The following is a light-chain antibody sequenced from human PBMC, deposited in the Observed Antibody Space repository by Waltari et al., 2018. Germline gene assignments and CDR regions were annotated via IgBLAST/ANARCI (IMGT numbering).Light chain of an antibody. J-gene: IGLJ2*01. Sequence: QSALTQPASVSGSLGQSITISCTGTSSDVGGYNYVSWYQQHPGEAPRLMIYDVSNRPSGLSNRFSGSKSGNTASLTISGLQAEDEGDYYCSSYSSSTTLVLFGGGTKVTVL. CDR3: SSYSSSTTLVL. CDR1: SSDVGGYNY. V-gene: IGLV2-14*03. CDR2: DVS.